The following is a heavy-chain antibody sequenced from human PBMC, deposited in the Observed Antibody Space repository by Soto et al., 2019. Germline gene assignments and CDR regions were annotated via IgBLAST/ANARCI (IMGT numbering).Heavy chain of an antibody. D-gene: IGHD5-12*01. CDR3: ASQDIVTTIGFDY. CDR1: GGTIGSSSYY. J-gene: IGHJ4*02. CDR2: IYYSGST. Sequence: TSETLSLTSTVSGGTIGSSSYYWGWIRKPPGKGLEWIGSIYYSGSTYHNPSLKSRVTISVDTSRNQISLRLRSVTAADTAVYYCASQDIVTTIGFDYWGQGTQVTVSS. V-gene: IGHV4-39*01.